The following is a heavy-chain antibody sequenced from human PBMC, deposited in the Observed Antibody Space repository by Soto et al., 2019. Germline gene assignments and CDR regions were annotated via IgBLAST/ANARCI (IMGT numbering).Heavy chain of an antibody. J-gene: IGHJ4*02. CDR1: GFTFSSYS. CDR2: ISSSSSYI. CDR3: ARDQGSGSSSWYYFDY. Sequence: GGSLRLSCAASGFTFSSYSMNWVRQAPGKGLEWVSSISSSSSYIYYADSVKGRFTISRDNAKNSLYLQMNSLRAEDTAVYYCARDQGSGSSSWYYFDYWGQGTLVTVSS. V-gene: IGHV3-21*01. D-gene: IGHD6-13*01.